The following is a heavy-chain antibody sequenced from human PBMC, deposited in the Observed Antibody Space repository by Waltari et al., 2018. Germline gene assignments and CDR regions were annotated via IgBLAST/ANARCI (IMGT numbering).Heavy chain of an antibody. V-gene: IGHV3-21*01. CDR2: ISSSSSYI. J-gene: IGHJ5*02. CDR3: ARAATGFLEWPNPWFDP. Sequence: EVQLVESGGGLVKPGGSLRLSCAASGFTFSSYSMNWVRQAPGKGLEWVSSISSSSSYIYYADSVKGRFTISRDNAKNSLYLQMNSLRAEDTAVYYCARAATGFLEWPNPWFDPWGQGTLVTVSS. CDR1: GFTFSSYS. D-gene: IGHD3-3*01.